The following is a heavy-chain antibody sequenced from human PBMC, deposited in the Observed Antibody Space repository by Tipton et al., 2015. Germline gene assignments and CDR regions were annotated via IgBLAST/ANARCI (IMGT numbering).Heavy chain of an antibody. CDR2: IQFSGST. CDR1: SDSITKYY. V-gene: IGHV4-59*01. Sequence: TLSLTCSVSSDSITKYYWSWLRQPPGKELAWIGYIQFSGSTNYNPSLKSRVTISLDTSKNQFSLTLNSVAAADTAVYFCARDLEHGMDVWGQGTTVTVS. CDR3: ARDLEHGMDV. J-gene: IGHJ6*02.